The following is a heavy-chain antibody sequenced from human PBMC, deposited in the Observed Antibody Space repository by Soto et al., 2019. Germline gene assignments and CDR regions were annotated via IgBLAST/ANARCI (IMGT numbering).Heavy chain of an antibody. Sequence: TLSLTCTVSGGSISSGGYYWSWIRQHPGKGLEWIGYIYYSGSTYYNPSLKSRVTISVDTSKNQFSLKLTSVTAADTAVYYCARGKITGLFDYWGQGTLVTVSS. CDR2: IYYSGST. D-gene: IGHD2-8*02. CDR3: ARGKITGLFDY. CDR1: GGSISSGGYY. V-gene: IGHV4-31*03. J-gene: IGHJ4*02.